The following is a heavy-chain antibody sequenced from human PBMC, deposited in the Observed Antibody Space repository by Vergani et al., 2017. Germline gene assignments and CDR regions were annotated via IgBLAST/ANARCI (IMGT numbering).Heavy chain of an antibody. D-gene: IGHD4-11*01. CDR2: ISSSSSYI. Sequence: EVQLVESGGGLVKPGGSLRLSCAASGFTFSSYSMNWVRQAPGKGLEWVSSISSSSSYIYYADSVKGRFTISRDNAKNSLYLQMNSLRAEDTAVYYCARDGYDYSNNAWYGMDVWGQGTTVTVSS. V-gene: IGHV3-21*01. CDR3: ARDGYDYSNNAWYGMDV. CDR1: GFTFSSYS. J-gene: IGHJ6*02.